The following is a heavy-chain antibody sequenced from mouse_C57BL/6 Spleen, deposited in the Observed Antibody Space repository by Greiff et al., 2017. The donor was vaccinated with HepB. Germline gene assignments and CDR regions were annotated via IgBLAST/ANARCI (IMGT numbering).Heavy chain of an antibody. V-gene: IGHV3-6*01. CDR3: ARDRAMDY. J-gene: IGHJ4*01. Sequence: ESGPGLVKPSQSLSLTCSVTGYSITSGYYWNWIRQFPGNKLEWMGYISYDGSNNYNPSLKNRISITRDPSKNQFFLKLNSVTTEDTATYYCARDRAMDYWGQGTSVTVSS. CDR1: GYSITSGYY. CDR2: ISYDGSN.